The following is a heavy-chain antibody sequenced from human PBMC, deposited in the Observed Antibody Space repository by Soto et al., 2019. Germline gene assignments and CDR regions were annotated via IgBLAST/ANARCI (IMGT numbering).Heavy chain of an antibody. J-gene: IGHJ4*02. V-gene: IGHV3-15*07. CDR2: IKRTTDGGTT. CDR3: TTEGYNIGVATGGGPFDY. CDR1: HLTFSETW. D-gene: IGHD2-21*02. Sequence: GGSLRLSCAASHLTFSETWMNWVRQAPGKGLEWVGRIKRTTDGGTTDYAAPVKGRFSISRDDSKNTLFLQMNSLKIEDTALYYCTTEGYNIGVATGGGPFDYWGLGTLVTVSS.